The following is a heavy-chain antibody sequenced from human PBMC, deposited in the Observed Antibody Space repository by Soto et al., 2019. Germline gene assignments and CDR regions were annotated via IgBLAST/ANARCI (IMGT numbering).Heavy chain of an antibody. CDR1: GGYISSSGYY. J-gene: IGHJ5*02. CDR3: ARHWDSSSWTARVNWFDP. CDR2: IYYSGST. V-gene: IGHV4-39*01. D-gene: IGHD6-13*01. Sequence: SETLSHTSIVFGGYISSSGYYWGWIRQPPGKGLEWIGSIYYSGSTFYNPSLKSRVIISVDTSKNQFSLRLRSVTAADTAVYYCARHWDSSSWTARVNWFDPWGQGALVNVSS.